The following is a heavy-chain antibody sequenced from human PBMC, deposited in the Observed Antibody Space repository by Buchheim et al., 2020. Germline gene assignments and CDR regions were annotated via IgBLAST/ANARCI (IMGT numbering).Heavy chain of an antibody. D-gene: IGHD3-10*01. CDR2: IYSSGST. CDR3: ARDIGSGSYWGTYYYYYGMDV. V-gene: IGHV4-30-4*01. CDR1: GGSISSGDYY. Sequence: QVQLQESGPGLVKPSQTLSLTCTVSGGSISSGDYYWSWIRQPPGKGLEWIGYIYSSGSTYYNPSLKSRVTISVDTSKNQFSLKLSSVTAADTAVYYCARDIGSGSYWGTYYYYYGMDVWGQGTT. J-gene: IGHJ6*02.